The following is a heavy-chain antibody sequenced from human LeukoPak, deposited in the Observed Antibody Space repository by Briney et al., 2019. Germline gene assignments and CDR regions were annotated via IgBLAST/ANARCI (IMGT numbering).Heavy chain of an antibody. D-gene: IGHD2-2*01. V-gene: IGHV3-33*06. J-gene: IGHJ5*02. CDR2: IWYDGRNK. Sequence: PGRSLRLSCAASGFTFSSCAMHWVRQAPGKGLEWVAVIWYDGRNKYYTDSVKGRFTISRDNSKNTLYLQMNSLRAEDTAVYYCAKDRGYCSSTSCYGSFDPWGQGTLVTVSS. CDR3: AKDRGYCSSTSCYGSFDP. CDR1: GFTFSSCA.